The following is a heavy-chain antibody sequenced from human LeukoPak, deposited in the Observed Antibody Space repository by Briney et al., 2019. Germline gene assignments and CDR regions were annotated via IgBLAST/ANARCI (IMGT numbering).Heavy chain of an antibody. D-gene: IGHD5-24*01. J-gene: IGHJ6*03. CDR2: IYTSGST. Sequence: SETLSLTCTVSGGSISSGSYYWSWLRQPAGTGLEWIGRIYTSGSTNYNPSRKSRVTISVNTSKNQFSLKLSSVTAADTAVYYCAREGDGYNLGLLYYYYYMDVWGKGTTVTISS. V-gene: IGHV4-61*02. CDR1: GGSISSGSYY. CDR3: AREGDGYNLGLLYYYYYMDV.